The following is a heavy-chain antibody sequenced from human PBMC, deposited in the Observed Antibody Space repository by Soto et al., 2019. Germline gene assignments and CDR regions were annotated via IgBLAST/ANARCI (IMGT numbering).Heavy chain of an antibody. D-gene: IGHD1-1*01. V-gene: IGHV3-15*01. CDR3: ITDPHSTGTKY. Sequence: PGGSLRLSCAASGFSFNDAWTTWVRQSPGAGLEWVGRIKSKTDGGTTDYAAPVRGRFTISRDASKTTVYLQMNRLKTEDTAVYYCITDPHSTGTKYWGQGTLVTVSS. CDR1: GFSFNDAW. J-gene: IGHJ4*02. CDR2: IKSKTDGGTT.